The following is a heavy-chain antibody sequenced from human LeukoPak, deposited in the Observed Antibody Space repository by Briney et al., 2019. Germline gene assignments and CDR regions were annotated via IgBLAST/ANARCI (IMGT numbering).Heavy chain of an antibody. J-gene: IGHJ6*03. CDR2: IIPVFGTA. CDR3: ERPSVHYYYYYMDV. CDR1: GGTFSSYA. V-gene: IGHV1-69*13. Sequence: SVKVSCKASGGTFSSYAISWVRQAPGQGLEWMGGIIPVFGTANYARTLWGRVTITADESTSTAYMELSSLRSEDTAVYYCERPSVHYYYYYMDVWGKGTTVTISS.